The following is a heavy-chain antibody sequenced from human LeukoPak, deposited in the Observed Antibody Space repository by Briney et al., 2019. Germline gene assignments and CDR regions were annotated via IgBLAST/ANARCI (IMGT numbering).Heavy chain of an antibody. CDR2: INPNSGGT. CDR1: GYTFTGYY. Sequence: GASVKVSCKASGYTFTGYYMHWVRQAPGQGLEWMGRINPNSGGTNYAQKFQGRVTMTRDTSISTAYMELSRLRSDDTAVYYCTRVDSSGYYDYWGQGTLVTVSS. CDR3: TRVDSSGYYDY. V-gene: IGHV1-2*06. D-gene: IGHD3-22*01. J-gene: IGHJ4*02.